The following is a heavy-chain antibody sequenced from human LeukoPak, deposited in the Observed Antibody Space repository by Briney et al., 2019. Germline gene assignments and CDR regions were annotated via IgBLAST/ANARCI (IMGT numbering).Heavy chain of an antibody. CDR1: GFTFSSYS. D-gene: IGHD2-15*01. CDR3: ARAPVTSCRGAFCYPFDI. V-gene: IGHV3-23*01. J-gene: IGHJ4*02. Sequence: GGSLRLSCVGFGFTFSSYSMNWVRQAPGKGLEWVSATSSSDAGTYHAESVRGRFTISRDNSKNTLYLQMNSLRADDAAVYYCARAPVTSCRGAFCYPFDIWGQGTLVTVSS. CDR2: TSSSDAGT.